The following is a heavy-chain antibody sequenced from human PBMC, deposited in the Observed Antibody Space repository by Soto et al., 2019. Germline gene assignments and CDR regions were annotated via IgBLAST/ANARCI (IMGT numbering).Heavy chain of an antibody. J-gene: IGHJ6*02. Sequence: QVQLVQSGAEVKKPGSSVKVSCKASGGTFSSYAISWVRQAPGQGLEWMGGIIPIFGTANYAQKFQGRVTITADESTSTAYMELSSLRSEDTAVYYCARRICSSTICLHRYYYYGMDVWGQGTTVTVS. V-gene: IGHV1-69*01. CDR1: GGTFSSYA. D-gene: IGHD2-2*01. CDR2: IIPIFGTA. CDR3: ARRICSSTICLHRYYYYGMDV.